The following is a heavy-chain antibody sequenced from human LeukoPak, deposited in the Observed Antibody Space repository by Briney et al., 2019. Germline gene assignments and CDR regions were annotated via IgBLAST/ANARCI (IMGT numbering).Heavy chain of an antibody. D-gene: IGHD5-24*01. V-gene: IGHV3-7*01. J-gene: IGHJ3*02. CDR2: IKQDGSEK. CDR1: GFTFSSSA. Sequence: GGSLRLSCAASGFTFSSSAMSWVRQVPGKGLEWVANIKQDGSEKYYVDSVKGRFTISRDNAKNSLYLQMNSLRAEDTAVYYCARIPHVEMPLLDIWGQGTMVTVSS. CDR3: ARIPHVEMPLLDI.